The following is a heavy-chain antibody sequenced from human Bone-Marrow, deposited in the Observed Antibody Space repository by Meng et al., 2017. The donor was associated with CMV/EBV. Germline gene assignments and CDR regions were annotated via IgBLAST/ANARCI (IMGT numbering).Heavy chain of an antibody. J-gene: IGHJ5*02. CDR3: ARVGADIVVVVAATHRVGWFDP. D-gene: IGHD2-15*01. Sequence: YGIGWVRQAPGQGIEWVGWISTYNGNTDYAQKLQGRVTMTTDTSTSTAYMELRSLRSDDTAVYYCARVGADIVVVVAATHRVGWFDPWGQGTLVTVSS. CDR2: ISTYNGNT. CDR1: YG. V-gene: IGHV1-18*01.